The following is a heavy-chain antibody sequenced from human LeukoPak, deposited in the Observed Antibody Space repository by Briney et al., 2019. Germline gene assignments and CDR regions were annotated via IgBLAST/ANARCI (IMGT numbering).Heavy chain of an antibody. Sequence: GGSLRLSCAASGFTFSSYSMNWVRQAPGKGLEWVSSISSSSSYIYYADSVKGRFTISRDNAKNSLYLQMNSLRAEDTAMYYCSAALVGATLGYWGQGTLVTVSS. CDR3: SAALVGATLGY. J-gene: IGHJ4*02. D-gene: IGHD1-26*01. CDR1: GFTFSSYS. V-gene: IGHV3-21*01. CDR2: ISSSSSYI.